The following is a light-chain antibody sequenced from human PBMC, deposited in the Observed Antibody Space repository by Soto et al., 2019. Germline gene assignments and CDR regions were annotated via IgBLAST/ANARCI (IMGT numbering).Light chain of an antibody. CDR3: QAWDSSPAV. J-gene: IGLJ2*01. V-gene: IGLV3-1*01. CDR2: QDS. CDR1: KLGDKY. Sequence: SYELTQPPSVSVSPGQTASITCSGDKLGDKYACWYQQKPGQSPVLVIYQDSKRPSGIPERFSGSNSGNTATLTISGTQAMDEADYSCQAWDSSPAVFGGGTKLTV.